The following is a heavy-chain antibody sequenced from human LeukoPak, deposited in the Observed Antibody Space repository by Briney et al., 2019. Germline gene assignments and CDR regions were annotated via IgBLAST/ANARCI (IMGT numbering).Heavy chain of an antibody. CDR2: ISGDGGST. CDR1: GFNFDDYA. D-gene: IGHD6-19*01. CDR3: ARESDSSGWYDY. J-gene: IGHJ4*02. Sequence: GGSLRLSCAAPGFNFDDYAIHWVRQAPGKGLEWVSLISGDGGSTFYADSVRGRFTISRDNSKNSLYLQMSSLRSEDTALYFCARESDSSGWYDYWGQGTLVTVSS. V-gene: IGHV3-43*02.